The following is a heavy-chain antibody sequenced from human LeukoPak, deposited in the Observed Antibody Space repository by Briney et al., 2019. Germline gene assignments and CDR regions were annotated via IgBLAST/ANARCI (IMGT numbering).Heavy chain of an antibody. D-gene: IGHD3-22*01. CDR2: ISWNSGSI. Sequence: GGSLRLSCAASGFTFDDYAMHWVRQAPGKGLEWVSGISWNSGSIGYADSVKGRFTISRDNAKNSLYLQMNSLRAEDTAVYYCAKSPPYYYDSSGYYYVGAFDIWGQGTMVTVSS. V-gene: IGHV3-9*01. J-gene: IGHJ3*02. CDR3: AKSPPYYYDSSGYYYVGAFDI. CDR1: GFTFDDYA.